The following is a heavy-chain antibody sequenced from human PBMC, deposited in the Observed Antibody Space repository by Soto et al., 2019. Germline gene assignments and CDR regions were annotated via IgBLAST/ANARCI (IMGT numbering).Heavy chain of an antibody. CDR1: GFTFSGSD. CDR2: IRTKGNNYAT. Sequence: EVQLVESGGGLVQPGVSLKLSCAASGFTFSGSDMFWVRQASGKGPEYIGRIRTKGNNYATIYAASVKGRFTISRVDSKTTAYLQVNSLKTEDTAVYYCTRFPDSWGRGTLVTVSS. J-gene: IGHJ4*02. V-gene: IGHV3-73*02. CDR3: TRFPDS.